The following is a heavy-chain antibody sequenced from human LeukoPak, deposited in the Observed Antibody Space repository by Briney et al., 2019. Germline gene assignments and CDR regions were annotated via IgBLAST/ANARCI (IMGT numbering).Heavy chain of an antibody. Sequence: GASVKVSCKASGYTFTSYDINWVRQATGQGLEWLGWMNPNSGNTGYAQKFQGRVTMTRNTSISTAYMELSSLRSEDTAVYYCARESPVGSGWYDKGYWGQGTLVTVSS. CDR2: MNPNSGNT. D-gene: IGHD6-19*01. J-gene: IGHJ4*02. V-gene: IGHV1-8*01. CDR1: GYTFTSYD. CDR3: ARESPVGSGWYDKGY.